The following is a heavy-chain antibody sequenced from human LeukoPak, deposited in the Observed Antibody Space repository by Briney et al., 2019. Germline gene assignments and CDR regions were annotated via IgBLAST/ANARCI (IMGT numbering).Heavy chain of an antibody. J-gene: IGHJ1*01. V-gene: IGHV1-24*01. CDR1: GYTLTELS. CDR2: FDPEDGET. CDR3: ATTTIITGTTEYFQH. D-gene: IGHD1-7*01. Sequence: VSVKVSCKVSGYTLTELSMHWVRQAPGKGLEWMGGFDPEDGETIYAQKFQGRVTMTEDTSTDTAYMELSSLRSEDTAVYYCATTTIITGTTEYFQHWGQGTLVTVSS.